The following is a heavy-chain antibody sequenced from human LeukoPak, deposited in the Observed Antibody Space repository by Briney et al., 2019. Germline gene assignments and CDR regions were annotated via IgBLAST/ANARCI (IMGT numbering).Heavy chain of an antibody. CDR1: GFSFKSYA. Sequence: PGGSLRLSYAASGFSFKSYAMSWVRQAPGKGLEWVSAINNDGDSTYSADSVKGRFTVSRDNSKNTLYLQMNSLRAEDAAVYYCAQQVGYCSSGNCYFTYWGQGTLVTVSS. V-gene: IGHV3-23*01. CDR2: INNDGDST. J-gene: IGHJ1*01. D-gene: IGHD2-15*01. CDR3: AQQVGYCSSGNCYFTY.